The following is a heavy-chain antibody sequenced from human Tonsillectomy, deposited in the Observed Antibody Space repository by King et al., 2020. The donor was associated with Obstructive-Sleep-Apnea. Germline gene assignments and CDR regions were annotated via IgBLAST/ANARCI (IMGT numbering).Heavy chain of an antibody. D-gene: IGHD6-13*01. CDR3: ARVVAITADYNFDY. CDR1: GGSVSSTTHY. J-gene: IGHJ4*02. V-gene: IGHV4-39*07. CDR2: IYYSGDT. Sequence: QLQESGPGLVKPSETLSLRCTVSGGSVSSTTHYWGWIRQPPGKGLEWIWSIYYSGDTYYNPSLKSRITISVDTSKNQFSLNLSSVTDADTAMYYCARVVAITADYNFDYWGRGTLVTVSS.